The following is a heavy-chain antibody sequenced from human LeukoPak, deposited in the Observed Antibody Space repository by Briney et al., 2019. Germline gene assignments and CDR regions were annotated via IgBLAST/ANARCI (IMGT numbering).Heavy chain of an antibody. D-gene: IGHD3-9*01. CDR2: IYHSGST. Sequence: PSETLSLTCTVSGGSISSGGYYWSWIRQPPGKGLEWIGYIYHSGSTYYNPSLKSRVTISVDRSKNQFSLKLSSVTAADTAVYYCARDYDILTGYYVWGQGTLVTVSS. V-gene: IGHV4-30-2*01. CDR3: ARDYDILTGYYV. CDR1: GGSISSGGYY. J-gene: IGHJ4*02.